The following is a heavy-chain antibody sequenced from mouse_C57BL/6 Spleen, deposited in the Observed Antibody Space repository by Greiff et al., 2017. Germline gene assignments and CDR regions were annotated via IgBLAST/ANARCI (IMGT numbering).Heavy chain of an antibody. V-gene: IGHV2-2*01. J-gene: IGHJ4*01. Sequence: VQLQQSGPGLVQPSQSLSITFTVSGFSLTSYGVHWVRQSPGKGLEWLGVIWSGGSTDYNAAFISRLSISKDNSKSQVFFKMNSLQADDTAIYYCARGDGYYDYAMDYWGQGTSVTVSS. CDR2: IWSGGST. CDR1: GFSLTSYG. D-gene: IGHD2-3*01. CDR3: ARGDGYYDYAMDY.